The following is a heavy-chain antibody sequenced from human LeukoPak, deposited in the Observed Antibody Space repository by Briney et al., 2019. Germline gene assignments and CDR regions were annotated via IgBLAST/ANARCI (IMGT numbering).Heavy chain of an antibody. CDR3: ARGEYYYDSSGYSLAWFDY. J-gene: IGHJ4*02. V-gene: IGHV4-34*01. D-gene: IGHD3-22*01. Sequence: PSETLSLTCAVYGGSFSGYYWSWIRQPPGKGLEWIGEINHSGSTNYNPSLKSRVTISVDTSKNQFSLKLSSVTAADTAVYYCARGEYYYDSSGYSLAWFDYWGQGTLVTVSS. CDR1: GGSFSGYY. CDR2: INHSGST.